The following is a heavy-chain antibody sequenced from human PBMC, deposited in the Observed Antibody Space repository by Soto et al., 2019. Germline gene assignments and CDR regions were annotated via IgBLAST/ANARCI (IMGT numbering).Heavy chain of an antibody. CDR3: ADGGEWSFNFEY. CDR1: GFTFSNYA. J-gene: IGHJ4*02. D-gene: IGHD3-3*01. V-gene: IGHV3-23*01. CDR2: VSTGGGSA. Sequence: GSLRLSCAASGFTFSNYALSWVRQAPGKGLEWVSVVSTGGGSAYYADSVEGRFTVSRDNSKNTLYLQMNNLRVDDKAVYYCADGGEWSFNFEYWGQGTLVTVPS.